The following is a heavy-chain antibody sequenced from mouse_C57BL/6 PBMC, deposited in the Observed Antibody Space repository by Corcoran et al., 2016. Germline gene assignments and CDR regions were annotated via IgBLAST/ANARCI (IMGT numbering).Heavy chain of an antibody. J-gene: IGHJ4*01. V-gene: IGHV8-12*01. D-gene: IGHD2-10*02. Sequence: QVTLKESGPGILQSSQTLSLTCSFSGFSLSTSGMGVSWIRQPSGKGLEWLAHIYWDDDKRYNPSLKSRLTISKDTSRNQVFLKITSVDTADTATYYCARRVDSIHYAMDYWGQGTSVTVSS. CDR1: GFSLSTSGMG. CDR2: IYWDDDK. CDR3: ARRVDSIHYAMDY.